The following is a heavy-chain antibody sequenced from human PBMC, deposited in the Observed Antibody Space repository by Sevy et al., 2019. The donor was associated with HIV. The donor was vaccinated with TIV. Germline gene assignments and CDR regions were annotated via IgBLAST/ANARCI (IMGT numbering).Heavy chain of an antibody. CDR2: IGSKSYGGTM. V-gene: IGHV3-49*03. CDR1: GFPFGDYT. Sequence: GGSLRLSCTTSGFPFGDYTMTWFRQAPGKGLEWVGSIGSKSYGGTMEYAASVKGRFLVSRDDSKSIAYLQMNSLKTEDTAVYYCSRDFNRLMGVYWGQGTLVTVSS. J-gene: IGHJ4*02. D-gene: IGHD3-16*01. CDR3: SRDFNRLMGVY.